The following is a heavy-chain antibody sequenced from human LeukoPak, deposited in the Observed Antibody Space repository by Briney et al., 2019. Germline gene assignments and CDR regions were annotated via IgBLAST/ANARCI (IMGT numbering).Heavy chain of an antibody. CDR3: AREQALPGVTTFGVVVMGYFDN. Sequence: PSETLSLTCTVSGGSISSGGYYWSWIRQHPGKGLEWIGYIYYSGSTYYNPSLKSRVLISLDTSRTQFSLKLDSVTAADTAVYYCAREQALPGVTTFGVVVMGYFDNWGQGALVTVSS. CDR2: IYYSGST. D-gene: IGHD3-3*01. V-gene: IGHV4-31*03. J-gene: IGHJ4*02. CDR1: GGSISSGGYY.